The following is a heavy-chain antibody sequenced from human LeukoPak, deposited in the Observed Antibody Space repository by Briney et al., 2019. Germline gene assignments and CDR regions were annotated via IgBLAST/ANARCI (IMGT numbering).Heavy chain of an antibody. D-gene: IGHD3-16*01. CDR3: ARGGGLDV. V-gene: IGHV3-48*04. J-gene: IGHJ6*02. CDR1: GFIFSSYS. CDR2: LSPTSSTI. Sequence: PGGSLRLSCAASGFIFSSYSMNWVRQAPGKGLERVSYLSPTSSTISYADSVRGRFTISRDNAKNSLYLQMSNLRAEDTAVYFCARGGGLDVWGQGATVTVSS.